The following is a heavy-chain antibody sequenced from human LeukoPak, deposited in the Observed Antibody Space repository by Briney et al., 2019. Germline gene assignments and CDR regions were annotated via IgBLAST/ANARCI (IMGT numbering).Heavy chain of an antibody. CDR2: ISYSGST. V-gene: IGHV4-59*08. CDR1: GGSISNSY. J-gene: IGHJ4*02. Sequence: SETLSLTCIVSGGSISNSYWSFIRQPPGRGLEWIGYISYSGSTYYNPSLKSRAAISLHTSNNEFSLKLTSVTAADTAIYYCARVQSGGYDLFDCWGQGTLVTVSS. D-gene: IGHD5-12*01. CDR3: ARVQSGGYDLFDC.